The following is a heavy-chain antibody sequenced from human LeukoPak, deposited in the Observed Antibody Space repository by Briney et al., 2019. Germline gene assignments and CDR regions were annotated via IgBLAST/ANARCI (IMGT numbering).Heavy chain of an antibody. CDR3: ARNFGGGDSSGPYS. CDR1: GFTFNDYG. J-gene: IGHJ4*02. Sequence: GGSLRLSCAASGFTFNDYGMSWVRQAPRKGLEWVSGINWYGGSTGYADSVKGRFTISRDNAKNSLYLQMNSLRAEDTALYYCARNFGGGDSSGPYSWGQGTLVTVSS. V-gene: IGHV3-20*04. CDR2: INWYGGST. D-gene: IGHD3-22*01.